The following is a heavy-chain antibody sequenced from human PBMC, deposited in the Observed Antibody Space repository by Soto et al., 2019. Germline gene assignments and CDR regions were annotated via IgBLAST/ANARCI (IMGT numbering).Heavy chain of an antibody. CDR3: ARTIQTTPDYYYYRDV. Sequence: GGSLRLSCAASGFTFSSYGMHWVRQAPGKGLEWVAVIWYDGSNKYYADSVKGRFTISRDNSKNTLYLQMNSLRAEDTAVYYGARTIQTTPDYYYYRDVWGKGTRVTVSS. V-gene: IGHV3-33*01. CDR2: IWYDGSNK. D-gene: IGHD2-15*01. J-gene: IGHJ6*03. CDR1: GFTFSSYG.